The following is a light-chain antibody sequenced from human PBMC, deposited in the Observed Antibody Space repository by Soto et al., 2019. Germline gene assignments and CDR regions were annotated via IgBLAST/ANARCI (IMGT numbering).Light chain of an antibody. V-gene: IGLV1-44*01. J-gene: IGLJ1*01. CDR1: SSSIGSNS. CDR3: AAWDGSLNVYV. CDR2: TNN. Sequence: QSVLTQPPSASGTPGQRVTISCSGSSSSIGSNSVNWYQQLPRTAPKVLIYTNNQRPSGVPDRFSGSKSGTSASLAISGLQSEDEADCYCAAWDGSLNVYVFGTGTKVTVL.